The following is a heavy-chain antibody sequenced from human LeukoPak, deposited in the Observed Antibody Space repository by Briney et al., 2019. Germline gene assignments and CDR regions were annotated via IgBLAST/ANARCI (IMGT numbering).Heavy chain of an antibody. J-gene: IGHJ4*02. CDR1: GFTFSSYG. Sequence: PGGSLRLSCAASGFTFSSYGMHWVRQAPGKGLEWVAVISYDGSNKYYADSVKGRFTISRDNSKNTLYLQMNSLRAEDTAVYYCAKDYSPTVTTPLDYWGQGTLVTVSS. CDR2: ISYDGSNK. D-gene: IGHD4-17*01. CDR3: AKDYSPTVTTPLDY. V-gene: IGHV3-30*18.